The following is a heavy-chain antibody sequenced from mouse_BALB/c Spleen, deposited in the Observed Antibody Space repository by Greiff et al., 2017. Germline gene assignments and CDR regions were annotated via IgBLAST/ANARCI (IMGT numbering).Heavy chain of an antibody. CDR1: GFTFSDYY. J-gene: IGHJ3*01. D-gene: IGHD2-14*01. CDR2: ISDGGSYT. V-gene: IGHV5-4*02. CDR3: AREGDYRYPAWFAY. Sequence: EVQVVESGGGLVKPGGSLKLSCAASGFTFSDYYMYWVRQTPEKRLEWVATISDGGSYTYYPDSVKGRFTISRDNAKNNLYLQMSSLKSEDTAMYYCAREGDYRYPAWFAYWGQGTLVTVSA.